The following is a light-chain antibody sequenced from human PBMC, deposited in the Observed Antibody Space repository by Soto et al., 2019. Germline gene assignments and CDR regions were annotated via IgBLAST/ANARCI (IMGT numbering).Light chain of an antibody. CDR2: EVN. CDR3: SSYASRNTVL. J-gene: IGLJ2*01. CDR1: SSDVGGYNY. Sequence: QSALTQPASVSGSPGQSITISCTGTSSDVGGYNYVSWYEQHPGKAPKLMIYEVNNRPSGVSSRFSGSKSGNTASLTISGLQAEAEADYYCSSYASRNTVLFGGGTKLTVL. V-gene: IGLV2-14*01.